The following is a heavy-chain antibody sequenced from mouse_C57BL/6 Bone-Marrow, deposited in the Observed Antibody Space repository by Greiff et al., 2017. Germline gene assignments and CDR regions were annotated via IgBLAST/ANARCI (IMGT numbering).Heavy chain of an antibody. CDR1: GYTFTSYW. Sequence: QVQLQQPGAELVKPGASVKMSCKASGYTFTSYWITWVKQRPGQGLEWIGDIYPCNSCTNYNQKFKGKATLTVYPSSSPAYMQLSSLTSEDSAVYYCAKRWSRGYAMGYWGQETSVTVSS. CDR3: AKRWSRGYAMGY. D-gene: IGHD1-1*02. CDR2: IYPCNSCT. J-gene: IGHJ4*01. V-gene: IGHV1-55*01.